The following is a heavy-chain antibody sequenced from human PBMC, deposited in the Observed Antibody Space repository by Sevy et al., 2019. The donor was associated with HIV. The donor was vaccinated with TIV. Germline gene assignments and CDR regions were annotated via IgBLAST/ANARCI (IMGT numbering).Heavy chain of an antibody. CDR3: TRYLRNTAYGNFDY. CDR1: EHTFTNYD. J-gene: IGHJ4*02. CDR2: MNPNGGQT. D-gene: IGHD1-26*01. Sequence: ASVKVSCKASEHTFTNYDINWVRQATGQGLEWMGWMNPNGGQTGYAQKFQGRVTIIRNTSIRTVYMEVSSLRSEDTAVYYCTRYLRNTAYGNFDYWGQGTLVTVSS. V-gene: IGHV1-8*03.